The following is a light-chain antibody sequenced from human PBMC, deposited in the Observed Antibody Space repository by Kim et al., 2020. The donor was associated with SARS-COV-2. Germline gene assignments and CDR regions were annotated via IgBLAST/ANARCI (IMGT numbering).Light chain of an antibody. CDR1: GLPKQY. J-gene: IGLJ2*01. V-gene: IGLV3-25*03. Sequence: SYELTQPPSVSVSPGQTARITCSGDGLPKQYVYWYQQKPGRAPVLVIYKDTQRPSGIPERFSGSSSGTTVTLTISGIQAEDEADYYCQSADNSGPYWVLFGGGTKVTVL. CDR3: QSADNSGPYWVL. CDR2: KDT.